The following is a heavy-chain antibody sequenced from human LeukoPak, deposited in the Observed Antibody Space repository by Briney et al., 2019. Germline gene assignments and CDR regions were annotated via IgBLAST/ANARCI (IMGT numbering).Heavy chain of an antibody. CDR2: IYYSGST. J-gene: IGHJ1*01. V-gene: IGHV4-39*01. CDR1: GGSISSSSYY. CDR3: ARHQLASSSWYPGGYFQH. D-gene: IGHD6-13*01. Sequence: SETLSLTCTVSGGSISSSSYYWGWIRQPPGKGLEWIGSIYYSGSTYYNPSLKSRVTISVDTSKNQFSLKLSSVTAADTAVYYCARHQLASSSWYPGGYFQHWGQGTLVTVSS.